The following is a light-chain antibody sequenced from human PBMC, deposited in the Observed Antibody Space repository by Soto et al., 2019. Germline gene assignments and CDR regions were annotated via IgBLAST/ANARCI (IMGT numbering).Light chain of an antibody. CDR2: QVT. CDR3: CSYTSSINYG. J-gene: IGLJ1*01. V-gene: IGLV2-14*01. Sequence: QSVLTQPASVSGSPGQSITISCTGTSSDFDIYKYVSWYQQHPGKAPKLMIYQVTNRPSGVSNRFSGSTSGNTDSLTISGLQAEDEADYYCCSYTSSINYGFGTGTKLTVL. CDR1: SSDFDIYKY.